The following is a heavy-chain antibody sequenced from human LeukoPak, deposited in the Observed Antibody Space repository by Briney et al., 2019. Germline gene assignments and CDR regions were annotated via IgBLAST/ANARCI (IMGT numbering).Heavy chain of an antibody. Sequence: SQTLSLTCTVSGGSISSGSYYWSWIRQPAGKGLEWIGRIYTSGSTNYNPSLKSRVTISVDTSKNQFSLKLSSVTAADTAVYYCARSWPRIDSSSGGYYYYMDVWGKGTTVTVTS. CDR3: ARSWPRIDSSSGGYYYYMDV. J-gene: IGHJ6*03. D-gene: IGHD6-6*01. CDR2: IYTSGST. V-gene: IGHV4-61*02. CDR1: GGSISSGSYY.